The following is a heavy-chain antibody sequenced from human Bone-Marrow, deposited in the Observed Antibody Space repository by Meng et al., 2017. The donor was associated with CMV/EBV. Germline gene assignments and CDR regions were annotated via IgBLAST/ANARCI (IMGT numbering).Heavy chain of an antibody. CDR2: IKQDGSEK. CDR3: ARVPRGQTGAYDY. J-gene: IGHJ4*02. Sequence: GESLKISCTASGFIFRNNWMSWVRQAPGKGLEWVANIKQDGSEKYYVDSVKGRFTISRNNAKSSLYLQMSSLRAEDTAVYYCARVPRGQTGAYDYWGQGTLVTVSS. CDR1: GFIFRNNW. V-gene: IGHV3-7*01. D-gene: IGHD3-10*01.